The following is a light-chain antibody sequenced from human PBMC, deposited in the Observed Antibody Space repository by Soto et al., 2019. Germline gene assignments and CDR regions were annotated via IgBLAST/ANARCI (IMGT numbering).Light chain of an antibody. Sequence: IVLTQSPGTLSLSPGERATLSCGASQSVSASYLAWYQQKPGQSPRLLIYGASRRATGIPDRFSAGGSGTDFTLTISRLEPEYFAVYYCQQYDSSPVTFGQGSKVEIK. CDR2: GAS. CDR3: QQYDSSPVT. CDR1: QSVSASY. J-gene: IGKJ2*01. V-gene: IGKV3-20*01.